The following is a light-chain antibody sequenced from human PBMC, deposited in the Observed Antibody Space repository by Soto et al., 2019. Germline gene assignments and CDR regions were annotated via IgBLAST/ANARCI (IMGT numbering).Light chain of an antibody. CDR3: QQSYSTPKT. CDR2: AAS. J-gene: IGKJ1*01. CDR1: QSISRY. V-gene: IGKV1-39*01. Sequence: DIQMTQSPSSLCTSVRDRVTVTCWASQSISRYLNWYQQTQGKAPKLMSYAASSLQSGVPSRFSGSGSGTDFTLTISSLKPEDFATYYCQQSYSTPKTFGQGTKVDIK.